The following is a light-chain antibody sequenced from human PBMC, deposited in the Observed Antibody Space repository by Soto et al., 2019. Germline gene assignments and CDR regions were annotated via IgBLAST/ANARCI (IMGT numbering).Light chain of an antibody. CDR3: QQLDSYPLT. CDR2: AAS. V-gene: IGKV1-9*01. J-gene: IGKJ3*01. Sequence: DIQLTQSPSFLSASVGDRVTITCRASQGISSYLAWYQQKPGKAPNLLMYAASTLQSGVPSRFSGSGSGTEFTLTINSLQAEDFATYYCQQLDSYPLTFGPGTKVDIK. CDR1: QGISSY.